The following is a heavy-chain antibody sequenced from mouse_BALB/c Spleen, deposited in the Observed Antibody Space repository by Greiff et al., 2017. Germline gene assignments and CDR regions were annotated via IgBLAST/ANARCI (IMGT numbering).Heavy chain of an antibody. CDR1: GYTFTDYY. J-gene: IGHJ2*01. V-gene: IGHV1-77*01. CDR2: IYPGSGNT. CDR3: ARGGGRGFDY. Sequence: QVQLQQSGAELARPGASVKLSCTASGYTFTDYYINWVKQRTGQGLEWIGEIYPGSGNTYYTEKFKGKATLTADKSSSTAYMQLSSLTSEDSAVYFCARGGGRGFDYWGQGTTLTVSS. D-gene: IGHD3-3*01.